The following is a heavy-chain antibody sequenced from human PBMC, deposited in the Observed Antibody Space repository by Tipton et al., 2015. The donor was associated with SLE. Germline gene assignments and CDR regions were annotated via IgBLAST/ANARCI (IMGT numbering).Heavy chain of an antibody. V-gene: IGHV4-38-2*01. CDR3: VRGGGSSSGRWFDP. Sequence: TLSLTCAVSGYSISSGYYWGWIRQPPGKGLEWIGSIYHSGSTYYNPSLKSQVTISVDTSKNQFSLKLTYVTAADTAVYYCVRGGGSSSGRWFDPWGRGTLVTVSS. CDR2: IYHSGST. CDR1: GYSISSGYY. J-gene: IGHJ5*02. D-gene: IGHD3-10*01.